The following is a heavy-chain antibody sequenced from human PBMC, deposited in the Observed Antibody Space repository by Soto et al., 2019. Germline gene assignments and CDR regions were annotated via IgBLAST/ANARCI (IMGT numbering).Heavy chain of an antibody. D-gene: IGHD3-9*01. CDR3: VKVSTFYDILTGYYSTNFFDP. J-gene: IGHJ5*02. CDR1: GFTFSEYS. Sequence: SCSASGFTFSEYSMHWVRQAPGKGLQYVSTISSDGDITYYADSVKGRFTISRDNSKNTLYLQMNSLRPEDTAVYYCVKVSTFYDILTGYYSTNFFDPWGQGTLVTVS. CDR2: ISSDGDIT. V-gene: IGHV3-64D*06.